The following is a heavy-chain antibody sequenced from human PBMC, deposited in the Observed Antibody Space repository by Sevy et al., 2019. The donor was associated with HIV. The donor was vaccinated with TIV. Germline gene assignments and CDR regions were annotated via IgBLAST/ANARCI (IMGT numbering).Heavy chain of an antibody. Sequence: SLRLSCAASGFTFDDYAMHWVRQAPGKGLEWVSGISWNSGSIGYADSVKGRFTISRDNATNSLYLQMNSLRAEDTALYYCAKSGSLYYDILTGHYYFDYWGQGTLVTVSS. CDR2: ISWNSGSI. J-gene: IGHJ4*02. D-gene: IGHD3-9*01. CDR3: AKSGSLYYDILTGHYYFDY. V-gene: IGHV3-9*01. CDR1: GFTFDDYA.